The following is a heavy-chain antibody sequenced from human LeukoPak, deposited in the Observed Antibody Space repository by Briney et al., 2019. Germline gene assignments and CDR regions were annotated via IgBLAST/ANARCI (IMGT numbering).Heavy chain of an antibody. CDR2: IYTSGST. D-gene: IGHD3-3*01. CDR1: GGSISSYY. Sequence: SETLSLTCTVSGGSISSYYWSWIRQPAGKGLEWIGRIYTSGSTNYNPSLKSRVTMSVDTSKNQFSLKLSSVTAADTAVYYCARGKVGRFLESPRYYFDYWGQGTLVTVSS. J-gene: IGHJ4*02. V-gene: IGHV4-4*07. CDR3: ARGKVGRFLESPRYYFDY.